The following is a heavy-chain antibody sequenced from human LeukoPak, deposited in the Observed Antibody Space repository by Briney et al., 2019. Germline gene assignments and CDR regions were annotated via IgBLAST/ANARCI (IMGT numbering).Heavy chain of an antibody. CDR1: GYSFTSYW. Sequence: GESLKISCKGSGYSFTSYWISWVRQMPGKGLEWMGRIDPSDSYTNYSPSFQGHVTISVDKSISTAYLQWSSLKASDTAMYYCARQPTSSGIGDNLDYWGQGTLVTVSS. CDR2: IDPSDSYT. V-gene: IGHV5-10-1*01. CDR3: ARQPTSSGIGDNLDY. D-gene: IGHD1-14*01. J-gene: IGHJ4*02.